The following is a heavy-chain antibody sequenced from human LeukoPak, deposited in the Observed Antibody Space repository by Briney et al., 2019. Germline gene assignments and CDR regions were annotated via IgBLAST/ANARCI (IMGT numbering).Heavy chain of an antibody. CDR2: INPNSGGT. J-gene: IGHJ4*02. Sequence: ASVKVSCKASGYTFTGYYTHWVRQAPGQGLEWMGWINPNSGGTNYAQKFQGRVTMTRDTSISTAYMELSRLRSDDTAVYYCARDSDYGDYVDYWGQGTLVTVSS. D-gene: IGHD4-17*01. V-gene: IGHV1-2*02. CDR1: GYTFTGYY. CDR3: ARDSDYGDYVDY.